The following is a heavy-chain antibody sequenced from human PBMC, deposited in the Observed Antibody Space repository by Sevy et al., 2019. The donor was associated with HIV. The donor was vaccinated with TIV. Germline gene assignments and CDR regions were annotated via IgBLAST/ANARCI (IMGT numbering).Heavy chain of an antibody. CDR1: GFTVSTYG. Sequence: GGSLRLSCAASGFTVSTYGMHWVRQAPGKGLEWVAVVCYDGSNKYYADSVKGRFTIYRDNPKNTLYLQMNSLRAEVTVVYYCARDPRGGTTMVYLDYWGQGTLVTVSS. D-gene: IGHD5-18*01. J-gene: IGHJ4*02. V-gene: IGHV3-33*01. CDR3: ARDPRGGTTMVYLDY. CDR2: VCYDGSNK.